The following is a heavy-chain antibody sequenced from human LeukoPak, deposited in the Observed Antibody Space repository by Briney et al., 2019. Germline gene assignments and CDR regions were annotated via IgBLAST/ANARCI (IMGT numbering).Heavy chain of an antibody. J-gene: IGHJ4*02. CDR2: IWYDGSNK. V-gene: IGHV3-33*01. D-gene: IGHD5-18*01. CDR1: GFTFSSYG. CDR3: ARDFWSPGGYSPRLDY. Sequence: GGSLRLSCAASGFTFSSYGMHWVRQAPGKGLEWVAVIWYDGSNKYYADSVKGRFTISRDNSKNTLYLQMNSLRAEDTAVYYCARDFWSPGGYSPRLDYWGQGTLVTVSS.